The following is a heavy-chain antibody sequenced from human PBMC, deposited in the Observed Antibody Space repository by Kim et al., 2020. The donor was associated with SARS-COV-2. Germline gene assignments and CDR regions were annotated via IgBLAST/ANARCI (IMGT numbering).Heavy chain of an antibody. Sequence: NPSLKSRVTISVDTSKNQFSLKLSSVTAADTAVYYCAREVAVAGLGYFDYWGQGTLVTVSS. CDR3: AREVAVAGLGYFDY. J-gene: IGHJ4*02. D-gene: IGHD6-19*01. V-gene: IGHV4-30-2*04.